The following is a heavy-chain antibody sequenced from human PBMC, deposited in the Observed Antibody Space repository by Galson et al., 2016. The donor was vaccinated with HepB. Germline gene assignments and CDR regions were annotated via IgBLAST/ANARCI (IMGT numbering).Heavy chain of an antibody. CDR3: ARDLFISHQGGFDI. CDR2: IYYTGNT. CDR1: GGSIITSNYY. D-gene: IGHD2-21*01. J-gene: IGHJ3*02. V-gene: IGHV4-39*02. Sequence: SETLSLTCTVSGGSIITSNYYWAWIRQPPGKGLEWIGSIYYTGNTYHNASLKSRVTMSVDTSKNQFSLKMISVTAADTAVYYCARDLFISHQGGFDIWGQGTMVTVSS.